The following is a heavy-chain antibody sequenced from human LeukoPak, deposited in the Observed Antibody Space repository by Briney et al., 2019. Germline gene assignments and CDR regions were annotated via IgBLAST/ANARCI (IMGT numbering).Heavy chain of an antibody. CDR1: GFTFSSYA. J-gene: IGHJ4*02. V-gene: IGHV3-23*01. Sequence: GGSLRLSCAASGFTFSSYAMFWVRQAPGKGLEWVSTTSGSAGSTFYADSVKGRFTISRDNSKSTLYLQMNSLRAEDTAAYYCARGFSVATRPCDYWGQGTLVTVSS. CDR3: ARGFSVATRPCDY. D-gene: IGHD5-12*01. CDR2: TSGSAGST.